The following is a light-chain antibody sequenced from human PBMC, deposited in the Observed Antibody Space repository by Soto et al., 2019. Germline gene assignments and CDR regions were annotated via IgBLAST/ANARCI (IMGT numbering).Light chain of an antibody. Sequence: EIVMAQSPATLSVSPGGRATLSCRASQSVSTNLAWYQQKPGQAPRLLMYGASTRATGIPARFSGSGSGTEFTLTISSLQSEDLAVYYCQQYHNWPPYTFGQGTKLEIK. J-gene: IGKJ2*01. CDR2: GAS. V-gene: IGKV3-15*01. CDR1: QSVSTN. CDR3: QQYHNWPPYT.